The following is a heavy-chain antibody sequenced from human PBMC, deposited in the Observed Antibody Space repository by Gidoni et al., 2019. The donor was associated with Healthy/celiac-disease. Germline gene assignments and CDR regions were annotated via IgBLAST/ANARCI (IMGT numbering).Heavy chain of an antibody. D-gene: IGHD3-22*01. CDR3: AGASNTLLPYAFDI. V-gene: IGHV4-59*01. Sequence: GKPSETLSLTCTVSGGSISSYYWSWIRQPPGKGLEWIGYIYYSGSTNYNPSLKSRVTISVDTSKNQFSLKLSSVTVADTAVYYCAGASNTLLPYAFDIWGQGTMVTVSS. CDR1: GGSISSYY. J-gene: IGHJ3*02. CDR2: IYYSGST.